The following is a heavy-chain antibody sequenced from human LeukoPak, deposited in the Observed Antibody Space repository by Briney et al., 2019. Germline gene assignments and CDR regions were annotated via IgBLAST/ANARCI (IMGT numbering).Heavy chain of an antibody. CDR1: GGSISSYY. D-gene: IGHD3-16*02. Sequence: SETLSLTCTVSGGSISSYYWSWIRQPPGKGLGWIGYIYYSGSTNYNPSLKSRVTISVDTSKNQFSLKLSSVTAADTAVYYCARLPYDYVWGSYRYNVPVWFGPWGQGTLVTVSS. J-gene: IGHJ5*02. CDR3: ARLPYDYVWGSYRYNVPVWFGP. CDR2: IYYSGST. V-gene: IGHV4-59*08.